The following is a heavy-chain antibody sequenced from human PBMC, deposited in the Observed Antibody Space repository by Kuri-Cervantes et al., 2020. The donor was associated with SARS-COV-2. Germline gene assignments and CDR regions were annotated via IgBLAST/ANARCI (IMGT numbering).Heavy chain of an antibody. J-gene: IGHJ6*02. CDR2: IYYSGST. CDR1: GGSISTSTSY. V-gene: IGHV4-39*07. CDR3: ARALRILYYGMDV. Sequence: LSCTVSGGSISTSTSYWGWIRQPPGKGLEWIGTIYYSGSTYYNPSLKSRVTISVDTSKNQFSLKLSSVTAADTAVYYCARALRILYYGMDVWGQGTTVTVSS.